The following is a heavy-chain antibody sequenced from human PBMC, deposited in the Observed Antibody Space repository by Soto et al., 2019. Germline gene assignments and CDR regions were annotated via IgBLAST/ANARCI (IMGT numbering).Heavy chain of an antibody. Sequence: PGGSLRLSCVASDFTFSYYWMHWVRQVPGKGLVWVSGISSNGVSTYYADSVKGRFTISRDNSINTLFLEMNSLTVEDTAIYYCAKITVRQWLLSRYLDYWGQGSPVTVSS. D-gene: IGHD3-3*01. V-gene: IGHV3-23*01. CDR2: ISSNGVST. CDR3: AKITVRQWLLSRYLDY. CDR1: DFTFSYYW. J-gene: IGHJ4*02.